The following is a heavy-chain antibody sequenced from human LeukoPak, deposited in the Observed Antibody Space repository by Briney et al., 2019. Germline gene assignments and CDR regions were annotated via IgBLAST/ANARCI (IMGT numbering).Heavy chain of an antibody. CDR2: ISYDGSNK. Sequence: GGSLRLSCAASGFTDRRYAIHWVRQAPGKGLEWVAVISYDGSNKYYADSVKGRFTISRDNSKNTLYLQMNRLRAEDTAVYYCARDGRAVAGNGGVDAFDIWSQGTMVTVSS. D-gene: IGHD6-19*01. V-gene: IGHV3-30-3*01. J-gene: IGHJ3*02. CDR3: ARDGRAVAGNGGVDAFDI. CDR1: GFTDRRYA.